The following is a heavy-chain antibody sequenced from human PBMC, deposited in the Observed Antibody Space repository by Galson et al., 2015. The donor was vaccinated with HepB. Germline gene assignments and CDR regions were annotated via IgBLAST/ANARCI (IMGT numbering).Heavy chain of an antibody. CDR2: TYYRSKWYD. Sequence: CAISGDSVSSNSAAWNWIRQSPSRGLEWLGRTYYRSKWYDDYAVSVKSRITITADTSKNQFSLHLNSMTPEDTAVYYCARDLRVPGGFDPWGQGTLVTVSS. J-gene: IGHJ5*02. CDR3: ARDLRVPGGFDP. CDR1: GDSVSSNSAA. V-gene: IGHV6-1*01.